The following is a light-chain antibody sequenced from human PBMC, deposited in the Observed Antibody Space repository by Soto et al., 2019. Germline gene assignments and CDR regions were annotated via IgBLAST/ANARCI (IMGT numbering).Light chain of an antibody. CDR2: DAS. V-gene: IGKV1-5*01. J-gene: IGKJ1*01. Sequence: IHMTQSPSTLSGSVGDRVTITCRASQSISNWLAWYQQRPGKAPKLLIYDASTLESGVPSRFSGSGSGTEFTLTISSLQPDDFATYYCQQYKIYSQTFGQGTKVDIK. CDR3: QQYKIYSQT. CDR1: QSISNW.